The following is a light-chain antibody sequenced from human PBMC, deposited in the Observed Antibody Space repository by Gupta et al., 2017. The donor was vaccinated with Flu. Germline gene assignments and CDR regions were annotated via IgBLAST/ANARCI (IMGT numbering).Light chain of an antibody. Sequence: SMSASVGDRVTITCRASETISTYLNWYQQIPGKAPKLLIYAASSLQSGVPSRFSGSGYGTDFTLTISSLQPEDSATYYCQQSYSNPPMYTFGQGTKLEI. CDR3: QQSYSNPPMYT. CDR2: AAS. V-gene: IGKV1-39*01. CDR1: ETISTY. J-gene: IGKJ2*01.